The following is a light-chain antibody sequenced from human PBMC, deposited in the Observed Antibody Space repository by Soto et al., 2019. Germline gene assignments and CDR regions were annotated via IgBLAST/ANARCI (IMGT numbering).Light chain of an antibody. CDR2: GAS. Sequence: ELVMTQSPATLSVSPGERATLSCRASQSVSSNLAWYQQKHGQAPTLLIYGASTRATGIPARFSGSGSGTELTITISGLQPEDVDTYYCQKCKVAPFTFGGGTKVDIK. CDR3: QKCKVAPFT. J-gene: IGKJ4*01. CDR1: QSVSSN. V-gene: IGKV3-15*01.